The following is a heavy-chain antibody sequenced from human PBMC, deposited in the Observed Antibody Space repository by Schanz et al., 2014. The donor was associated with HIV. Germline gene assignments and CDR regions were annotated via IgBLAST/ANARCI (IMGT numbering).Heavy chain of an antibody. V-gene: IGHV1-2*02. J-gene: IGHJ6*02. D-gene: IGHD4-4*01. CDR1: GYTFIGYY. CDR3: ARDRAYSNYPYGMDV. CDR2: INPNSGGT. Sequence: QVQLVQSGAEVKKPGASVKVSCKASGYTFIGYYMHWVRQAPGQGLEWMGWINPNSGGTNYAQKFQGRVTMTRDTSISTAYMELSRLRSDDTAVYYWARDRAYSNYPYGMDVWGQGTTVTVS.